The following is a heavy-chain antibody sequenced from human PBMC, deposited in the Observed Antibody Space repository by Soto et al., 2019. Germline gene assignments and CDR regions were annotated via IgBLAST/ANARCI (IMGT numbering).Heavy chain of an antibody. CDR2: IIPIFGTA. CDR3: ARKVYYYESSGHGAFDI. Sequence: QVQLVQSGAEVKKPGSSVKVSCKASGGTFSSYAISWVRQAPGQGLEWMGGIIPIFGTANYAQKFQGRVTIAADESTSTAYMELSSLRSEDTAVYYCARKVYYYESSGHGAFDIWGQGTMVTVSS. CDR1: GGTFSSYA. V-gene: IGHV1-69*12. J-gene: IGHJ3*02. D-gene: IGHD3-22*01.